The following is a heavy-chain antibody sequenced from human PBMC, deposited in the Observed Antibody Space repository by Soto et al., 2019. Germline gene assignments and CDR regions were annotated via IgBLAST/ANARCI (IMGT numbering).Heavy chain of an antibody. J-gene: IGHJ6*02. CDR1: GFTFSSYG. CDR2: ISYDGSNK. V-gene: IGHV3-30*18. CDR3: AKDLPYRSSWYGLYYYYGMDV. Sequence: QVQLVESGGGVVQPGRSLRRSCAASGFTFSSYGMHWVLQAPGKGLEWVAVISYDGSNKYYADSVKGRFTISRDNSKNTLYLQMNSLRAEDTAVYYCAKDLPYRSSWYGLYYYYGMDVWGQGTTVTVSS. D-gene: IGHD6-13*01.